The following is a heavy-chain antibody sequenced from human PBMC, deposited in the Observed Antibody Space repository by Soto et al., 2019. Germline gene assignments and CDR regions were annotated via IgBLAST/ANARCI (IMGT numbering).Heavy chain of an antibody. CDR1: GGSISGGDDY. CDR3: SRDRYYDSSGSYYVMDV. CDR2: IYYSGST. Sequence: PSVTLCLRCTVAGGSISGGDDYWSWIRQPPGKGLEWIGYIYYSGSTYYNPSLKSRVTISVDTSKNQFSLKLSSVTAADTAVYYCSRDRYYDSSGSYYVMDVWVQGTTVTVSS. D-gene: IGHD3-22*01. V-gene: IGHV4-30-4*01. J-gene: IGHJ6*02.